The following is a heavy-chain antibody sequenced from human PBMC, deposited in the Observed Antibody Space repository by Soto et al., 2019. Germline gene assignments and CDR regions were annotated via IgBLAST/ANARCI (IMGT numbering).Heavy chain of an antibody. D-gene: IGHD3-9*01. J-gene: IGHJ4*02. CDR1: GGSFSGYY. CDR2: INHSGST. CDR3: ASLPTASDDYDILTGYPC. V-gene: IGHV4-34*01. Sequence: SETLYLTCAVYGGSFSGYYWSWIRQPPGKGLEWIGEINHSGSTNYNPSLKSRVTISVDTSKNQFSLKLRSVTAADTAVYYCASLPTASDDYDILTGYPCWGQGTLVTVSS.